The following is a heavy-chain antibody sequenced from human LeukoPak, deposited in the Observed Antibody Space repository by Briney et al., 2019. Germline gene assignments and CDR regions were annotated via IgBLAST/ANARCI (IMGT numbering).Heavy chain of an antibody. CDR3: ARDQYYYGSGSLPDY. V-gene: IGHV1-18*04. J-gene: IGHJ4*02. D-gene: IGHD3-10*01. CDR2: ISAYNGNT. CDR1: GYTFTSYG. Sequence: ASVKVSCKASGYTFTSYGISWVRQAPAQGLEWMGWISAYNGNTNYAQKLQGRVTMTTDTSTSTAYMELRSLRSDDTAVYYCARDQYYYGSGSLPDYWGQGTLVTVSS.